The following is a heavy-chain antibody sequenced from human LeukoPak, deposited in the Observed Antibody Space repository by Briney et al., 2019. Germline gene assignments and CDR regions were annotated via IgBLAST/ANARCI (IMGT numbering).Heavy chain of an antibody. CDR2: ISGSGGSI. D-gene: IGHD6-19*01. Sequence: GGSLRLSCAASGFTLSSYGMGWVRQAPGKGLEWASVISGSGGSIYYADSVKGRFTISRDNSKNTLYLQMNSLRVEDTAIYYCAREAFYKSGWYSLFGHWGQGTLVTVSS. V-gene: IGHV3-23*01. CDR1: GFTLSSYG. CDR3: AREAFYKSGWYSLFGH. J-gene: IGHJ4*02.